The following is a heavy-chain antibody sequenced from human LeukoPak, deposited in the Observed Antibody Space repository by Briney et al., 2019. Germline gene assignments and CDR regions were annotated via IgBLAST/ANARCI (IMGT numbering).Heavy chain of an antibody. D-gene: IGHD3-9*01. CDR3: ARRGSIFEDSEWKTAFDI. CDR1: GGSFSGYY. CDR2: INHSGSS. Sequence: SETLSLTCAVYGGSFSGYYWSWIRQPPGKGLEWIGEINHSGSSNYNPSLKSRVTISVDTSKNQFSLKLSSVTAADTAFYYCARRGSIFEDSEWKTAFDIWGQGTMVIVSS. J-gene: IGHJ3*02. V-gene: IGHV4-34*01.